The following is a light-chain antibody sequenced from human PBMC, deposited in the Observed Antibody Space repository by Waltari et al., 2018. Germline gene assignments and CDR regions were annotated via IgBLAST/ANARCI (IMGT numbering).Light chain of an antibody. J-gene: IGKJ5*01. V-gene: IGKV3-15*01. CDR3: QQYNRWPPIT. Sequence: EIVMTQSTATLSVSPGETATLSCRASQSVSSNVAWYQKKPGQAPRLLIYDASARSTSIPARFRVSGSATEFTLTISSLQSEDFAVYYCQQYNRWPPITFGQGTRLEIK. CDR2: DAS. CDR1: QSVSSN.